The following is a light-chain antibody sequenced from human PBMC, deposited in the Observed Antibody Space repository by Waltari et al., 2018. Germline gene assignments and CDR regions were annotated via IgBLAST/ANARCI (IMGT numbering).Light chain of an antibody. Sequence: DIQMTQSPSSLSASVGDKVTITCRASQSISTWLAWFQLKPGKAPKLLIYKASNLESGVPSRFSGSGSGTEFTLTISSLLPEDFATYYCQQYNSYSGTFGQGTKVEIK. CDR3: QQYNSYSGT. V-gene: IGKV1-5*03. CDR2: KAS. CDR1: QSISTW. J-gene: IGKJ1*01.